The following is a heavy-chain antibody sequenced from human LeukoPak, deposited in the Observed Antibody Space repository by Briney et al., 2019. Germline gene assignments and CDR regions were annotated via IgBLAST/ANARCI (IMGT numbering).Heavy chain of an antibody. J-gene: IGHJ5*01. CDR1: GYTFTGHY. Sequence: ASVKVSCKASGYTFTGHYLHWVRQAPGQGLEWMGCVNPNSGDTNYAQKFQGSVTMTRDTSISTVYMELSRLRSDDTAVYYCASASGSYWWFDSWGQGTLVTVSS. CDR3: ASASGSYWWFDS. D-gene: IGHD1-26*01. V-gene: IGHV1-2*02. CDR2: VNPNSGDT.